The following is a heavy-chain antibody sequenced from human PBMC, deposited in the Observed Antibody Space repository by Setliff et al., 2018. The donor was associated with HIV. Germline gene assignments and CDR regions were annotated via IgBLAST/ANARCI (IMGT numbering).Heavy chain of an antibody. CDR1: GYTFTIYG. D-gene: IGHD6-19*01. Sequence: ASVKVSCKASGYTFTIYGITWVRQAPGQGLEWMGWISGYNGKTNYAQKYQDRVTMTTNISTSMAYMEVRGLTSDDTAVYYCARRVIAVPGTDDAFDIWGHGTMVTVSS. CDR2: ISGYNGKT. J-gene: IGHJ3*02. V-gene: IGHV1-18*01. CDR3: ARRVIAVPGTDDAFDI.